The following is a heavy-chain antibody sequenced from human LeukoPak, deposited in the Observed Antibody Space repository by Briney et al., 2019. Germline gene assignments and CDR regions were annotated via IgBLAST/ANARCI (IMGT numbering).Heavy chain of an antibody. V-gene: IGHV3-21*01. J-gene: IGHJ4*02. Sequence: PGGSLRLSCAASGFTFSSYSMNWVRQAPGKGLEWVSYISSSRNYIFYADSVKGRFTISRDNAKNSLYLQMNSLRAEDTAVYYCARDPYYYDSSGYYGEGFGYWGQGTLVTVSS. CDR1: GFTFSSYS. D-gene: IGHD3-22*01. CDR2: ISSSRNYI. CDR3: ARDPYYYDSSGYYGEGFGY.